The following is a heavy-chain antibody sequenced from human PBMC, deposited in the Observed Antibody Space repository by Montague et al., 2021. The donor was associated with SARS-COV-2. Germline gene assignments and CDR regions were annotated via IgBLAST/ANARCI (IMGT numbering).Heavy chain of an antibody. J-gene: IGHJ3*02. CDR2: ISYDGSNK. CDR1: GFSFSNYG. V-gene: IGHV3-30*03. Sequence: SLRLSCAASGFSFSNYGIHWVRQAPGKGLEWVAVISYDGSNKYYADSVKGRFTISRDNSKNTLYLQMNSLRADDTAVYYCARVGYGSGSYWAFDIWGQGTMVTVSS. D-gene: IGHD3-10*01. CDR3: ARVGYGSGSYWAFDI.